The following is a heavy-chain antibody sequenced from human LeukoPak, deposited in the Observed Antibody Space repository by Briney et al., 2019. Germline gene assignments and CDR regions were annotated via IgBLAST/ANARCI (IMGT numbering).Heavy chain of an antibody. Sequence: SVKVSCKASGGTFSSYAISWVRQAPGQGLEWMGGIIPIFGTANYAQKFQGRVTITADESTSTAYMELSSLRSEDTAVYYCARVEYSSSPGVPGYYYYYMDVWGKGTTVTVSS. J-gene: IGHJ6*03. V-gene: IGHV1-69*13. CDR3: ARVEYSSSPGVPGYYYYYMDV. CDR1: GGTFSSYA. D-gene: IGHD6-6*01. CDR2: IIPIFGTA.